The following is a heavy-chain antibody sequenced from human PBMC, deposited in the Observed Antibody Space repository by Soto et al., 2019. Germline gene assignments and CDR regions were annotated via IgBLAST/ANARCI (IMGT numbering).Heavy chain of an antibody. D-gene: IGHD2-15*01. CDR2: TYYSGRT. V-gene: IGHV4-39*01. Sequence: SETLSLTCSVSGGSLRSSSQYWGWIRQPPGKGLEWIATTYYSGRTYSNPSLRIRVTMSVDTSKNQFSLKLRSVTAADTAVYFCARHIGGVVVAAQEGFDTWGQGRLVT. CDR3: ARHIGGVVVAAQEGFDT. J-gene: IGHJ3*02. CDR1: GGSLRSSSQY.